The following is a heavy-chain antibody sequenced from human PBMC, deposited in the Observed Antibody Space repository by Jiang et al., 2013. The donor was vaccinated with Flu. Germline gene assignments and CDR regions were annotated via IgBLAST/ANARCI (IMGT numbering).Heavy chain of an antibody. CDR1: GFSLSTSGMC. CDR3: ARISGTGYYYYGMDV. CDR2: IDWDDDK. V-gene: IGHV2-70*11. J-gene: IGHJ6*02. Sequence: KPTQTLTLTCTFSGFSLSTSGMCVSWIRQPPGKALEWLARIDWDDDKYYSTSLKTRLTISKDTSKNQVVLTMTNMDPVDTATYYCARISGTGYYYYGMDVWGQGTTVTVSS. D-gene: IGHD3-10*01.